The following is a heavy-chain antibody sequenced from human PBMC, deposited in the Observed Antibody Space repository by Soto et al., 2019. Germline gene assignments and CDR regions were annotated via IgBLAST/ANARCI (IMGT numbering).Heavy chain of an antibody. J-gene: IGHJ4*02. Sequence: SETLSLTCAVYGGSFSGYYWSWIRQPPGKGLEWIGEINHSGSTNYNPSLKSRVTISVDTSKNQFSLKLSSVTAADTAVYYCARGQQYYDYVWGSYRYTTGQSIDYWGQGTLVTVSS. CDR3: ARGQQYYDYVWGSYRYTTGQSIDY. V-gene: IGHV4-34*01. D-gene: IGHD3-16*02. CDR1: GGSFSGYY. CDR2: INHSGST.